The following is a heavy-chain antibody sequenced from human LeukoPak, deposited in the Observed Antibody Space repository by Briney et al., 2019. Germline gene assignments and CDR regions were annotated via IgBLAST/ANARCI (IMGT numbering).Heavy chain of an antibody. V-gene: IGHV3-23*01. D-gene: IGHD3-3*01. CDR3: ARDSRVKVTYYDFWSGYYIPEYYFDY. Sequence: GGSLRLSCAASGFTFSSCAMSWVRQAPGKGLEWVSAISSSGDNTYYADSVKGRFTISRDSSKNTLYLQMNSLRAEDTAVYYCARDSRVKVTYYDFWSGYYIPEYYFDYWGQGTLVTVSS. CDR1: GFTFSSCA. CDR2: ISSSGDNT. J-gene: IGHJ4*02.